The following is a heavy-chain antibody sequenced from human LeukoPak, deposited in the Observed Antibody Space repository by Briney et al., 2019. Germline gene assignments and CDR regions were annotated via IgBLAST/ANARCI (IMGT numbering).Heavy chain of an antibody. J-gene: IGHJ3*02. V-gene: IGHV3-23*01. Sequence: GGSLRLSCAASGFTFSSYGMSWVRQAPGKGLEYVSVISGSGGSTYYADSVKGRFTISRGNSKNTLYLQMNSLRAEDTAVYYCAKVSGSSWYRGAFDIWGQGTMVTVSS. CDR1: GFTFSSYG. CDR3: AKVSGSSWYRGAFDI. D-gene: IGHD6-13*01. CDR2: ISGSGGST.